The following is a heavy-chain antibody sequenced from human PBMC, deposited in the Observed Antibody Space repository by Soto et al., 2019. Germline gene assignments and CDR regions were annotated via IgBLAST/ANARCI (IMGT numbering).Heavy chain of an antibody. CDR3: ATQEVGGTYVYTFDP. V-gene: IGHV4-34*01. CDR1: GGSFSGYY. Sequence: SETLSLTCAVYGGSFSGYYWTWIRQPPGTGLEWIGEINHSGSTYYNPSLKSRVTISVDTSKNQFSLKLSSVTAADTAVYYCATQEVGGTYVYTFDPWGQGTLVTVSS. D-gene: IGHD1-26*01. J-gene: IGHJ5*02. CDR2: INHSGST.